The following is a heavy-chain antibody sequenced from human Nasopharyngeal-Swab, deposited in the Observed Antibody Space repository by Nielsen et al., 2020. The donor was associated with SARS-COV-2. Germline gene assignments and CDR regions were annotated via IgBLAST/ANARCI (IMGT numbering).Heavy chain of an antibody. CDR3: AREVVGGLVDS. Sequence: SETLSLTCTVSGCSISRYYWSWIRQSPWKGLEWIGYFYYSGITNYNPSLKSRVTILIDTSKNQFSLKLNSVTAADTAVYYCAREVVGGLVDSWGQGTLVTVSS. J-gene: IGHJ4*02. V-gene: IGHV4-59*12. CDR1: GCSISRYY. CDR2: FYYSGIT. D-gene: IGHD1-26*01.